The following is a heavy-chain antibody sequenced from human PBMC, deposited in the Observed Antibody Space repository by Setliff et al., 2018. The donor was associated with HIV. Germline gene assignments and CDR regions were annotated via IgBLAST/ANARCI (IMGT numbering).Heavy chain of an antibody. J-gene: IGHJ2*01. D-gene: IGHD3-9*01. CDR1: GASFTTHY. V-gene: IGHV4-59*11. CDR3: TRDTGYILSGYRPHWYFDL. CDR2: IYYSGST. Sequence: ETLSLTCTVSGASFTTHYWSLIRQPPGKGLEWIGSIYYSGSTYYNPSLKSRVTLSVDTSKNLFSLKLTTVTAADAAVYYCTRDTGYILSGYRPHWYFDLWGRGTLVTVSS.